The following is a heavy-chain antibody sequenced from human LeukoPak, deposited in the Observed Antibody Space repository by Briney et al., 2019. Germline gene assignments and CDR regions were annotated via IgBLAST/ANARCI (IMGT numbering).Heavy chain of an antibody. Sequence: ASVKVSCKASGYTFTSYYMHWVRQAPGQGLEWMGIINPSGGSTSYAQKFQGRVTMTRDTSTSTVYMELSSLRAEDTAVYYCAKGTKLAVAANNYFDYWGQGTLLTVSS. V-gene: IGHV1-46*01. J-gene: IGHJ4*02. CDR2: INPSGGST. D-gene: IGHD2-15*01. CDR3: AKGTKLAVAANNYFDY. CDR1: GYTFTSYY.